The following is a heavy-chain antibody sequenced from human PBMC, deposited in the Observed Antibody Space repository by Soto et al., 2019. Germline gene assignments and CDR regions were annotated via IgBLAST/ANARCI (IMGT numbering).Heavy chain of an antibody. CDR1: GGTFN. V-gene: IGHV1-69*06. CDR3: ARGSGADAFEI. J-gene: IGHJ3*02. CDR2: IIPVIDTA. Sequence: ASVKVSCKVSGGTFNIRWVRQAPGQGLEWMGGIIPVIDTANYARKFQGRVVISADRATNIVYMEMMSLTLEDTAGYSCARGSGADAFEIWGQGTMCTVAS. D-gene: IGHD3-10*01.